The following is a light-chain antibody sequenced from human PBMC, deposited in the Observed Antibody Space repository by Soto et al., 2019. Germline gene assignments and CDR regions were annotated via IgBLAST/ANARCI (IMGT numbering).Light chain of an antibody. V-gene: IGKV3-15*01. J-gene: IGKJ4*01. Sequence: EIVMTQSPATLSVSPGERATLSCRASQSVSSNLAWYQQKPGQAPRLLIYGASTRASGIPARFSGSGSGTEFTLTISSLQSEDFAVDYCQQYNNWPPLTFGGGTKLEIK. CDR1: QSVSSN. CDR3: QQYNNWPPLT. CDR2: GAS.